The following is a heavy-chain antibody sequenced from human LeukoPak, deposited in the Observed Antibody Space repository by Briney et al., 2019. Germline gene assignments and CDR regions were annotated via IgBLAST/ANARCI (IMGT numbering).Heavy chain of an antibody. V-gene: IGHV1-69-2*01. J-gene: IGHJ3*02. Sequence: ASVKISCKFSGYIFTDFPTHWLKQAPGKGLEWMGLLDADNGETKYAERFRGRVAMTAQTSTDTAYMELSSLTSEDTAVYYCARGERAAFGIWGQGTMVTVSS. CDR3: ARGERAAFGI. CDR1: GYIFTDFP. CDR2: LDADNGET.